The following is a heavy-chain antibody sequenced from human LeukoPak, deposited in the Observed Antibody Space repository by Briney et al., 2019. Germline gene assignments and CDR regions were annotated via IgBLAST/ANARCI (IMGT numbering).Heavy chain of an antibody. V-gene: IGHV3-21*01. D-gene: IGHD5-18*01. CDR2: IRDSSTYI. CDR3: AREPTSMGSDY. CDR1: GFTFSTYS. J-gene: IGHJ4*02. Sequence: GGSLTLSCTASGFTFSTYSMTWVRQAPGKGLEWVSSIRDSSTYIYYTDSVKGRFTISRHNAKNSMYLQMNSLRGDDVAVYYCAREPTSMGSDYWGQGTLVTVSS.